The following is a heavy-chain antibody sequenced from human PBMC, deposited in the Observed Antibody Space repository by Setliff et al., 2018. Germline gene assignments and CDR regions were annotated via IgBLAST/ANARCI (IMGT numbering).Heavy chain of an antibody. CDR1: GYTFTSYG. J-gene: IGHJ4*02. CDR3: ARVYIGVVPAAIPEFDY. V-gene: IGHV1-18*01. CDR2: ISAYNGNT. D-gene: IGHD2-2*02. Sequence: ASVKVSCKASGYTFTSYGISWVRQAPGQGLEWMGWISAYNGNTNYAQKLQGRVTMTTDTSTSTAYMELRSLRSDDTAVYYCARVYIGVVPAAIPEFDYWGRGNLVTVSS.